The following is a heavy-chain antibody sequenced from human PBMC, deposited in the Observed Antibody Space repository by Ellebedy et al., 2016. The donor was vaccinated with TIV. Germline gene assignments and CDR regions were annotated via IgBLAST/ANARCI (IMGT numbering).Heavy chain of an antibody. Sequence: SGPTLVXPTQTLTLTCTFSGFSLSSSGVGVGWIRQPPGKAPEWLALIYWDDDKHYSTSLKTRLTISKDTSKNQVVLTMTNMDPVDTATYYCARSSGSYCDYWGQGTLVTVSS. CDR2: IYWDDDK. V-gene: IGHV2-70*01. D-gene: IGHD1-26*01. CDR1: GFSLSSSGVG. J-gene: IGHJ4*02. CDR3: ARSSGSYCDY.